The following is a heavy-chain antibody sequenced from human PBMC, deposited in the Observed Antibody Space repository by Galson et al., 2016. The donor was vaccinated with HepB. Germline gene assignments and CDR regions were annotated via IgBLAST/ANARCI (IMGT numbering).Heavy chain of an antibody. Sequence: SLRLSCAAFGFTFNDYTMHWVRQAQGKALEWVSHISWDGSKTYYADSVRGRFIISRENSKSSLSLPMNSLKTEDKTVYYCTTSSTRGYTYGPSAYWGRGTLVAVSS. V-gene: IGHV3-43*01. D-gene: IGHD5-18*01. CDR3: TTSSTRGYTYGPSAY. CDR1: GFTFNDYT. J-gene: IGHJ4*02. CDR2: ISWDGSKT.